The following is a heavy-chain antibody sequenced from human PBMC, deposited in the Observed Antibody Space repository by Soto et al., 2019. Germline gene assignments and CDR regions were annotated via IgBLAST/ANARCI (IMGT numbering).Heavy chain of an antibody. V-gene: IGHV4-31*03. J-gene: IGHJ3*02. CDR3: ARVLQDSLGYCSGGSCWNDAFDI. CDR1: GGSISSGGYY. CDR2: IYYSGST. Sequence: LSLTCTVSGGSISSGGYYWSWIRQHPGKGLEWIGYIYYSGSTYYNPSLKSRVTISVDTSKNQFSLKLSSVTAADTAVYYCARVLQDSLGYCSGGSCWNDAFDIWGQGTMVTVSS. D-gene: IGHD2-15*01.